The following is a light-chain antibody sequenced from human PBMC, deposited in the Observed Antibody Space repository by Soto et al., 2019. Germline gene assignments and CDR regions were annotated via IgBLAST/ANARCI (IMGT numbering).Light chain of an antibody. CDR1: QGIRDE. V-gene: IGKV1-6*01. J-gene: IGKJ4*01. CDR2: AAS. Sequence: ASQGIRDELGWYQQKAGKAPNLLISAASRLQSGVPSRFSGRGSGTDFTLTISRLEPEDFAVYYCQQFSSYPLTFGGGTKVDIK. CDR3: QQFSSYPLT.